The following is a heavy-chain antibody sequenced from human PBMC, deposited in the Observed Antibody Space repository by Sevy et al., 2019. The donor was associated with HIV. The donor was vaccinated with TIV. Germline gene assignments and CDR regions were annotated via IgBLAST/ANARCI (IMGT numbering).Heavy chain of an antibody. V-gene: IGHV3-9*01. Sequence: GGSLRLSCAASGFTFDDYAMHWVRQAPGKGLEWVSGISWNSGSIGYADSVKGRFTISRDNAKNSLYLQMNSLRAEDTALYYCAKDKGSYYGSGSHGMDVWGQGTTVTVSS. CDR2: ISWNSGSI. CDR1: GFTFDDYA. D-gene: IGHD3-10*01. CDR3: AKDKGSYYGSGSHGMDV. J-gene: IGHJ6*02.